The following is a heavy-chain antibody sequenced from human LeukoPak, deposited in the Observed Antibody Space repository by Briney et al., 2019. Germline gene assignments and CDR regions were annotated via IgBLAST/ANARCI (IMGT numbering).Heavy chain of an antibody. J-gene: IGHJ3*02. CDR3: ASPKLNTAMVQRHAFDI. D-gene: IGHD5-18*01. CDR2: IIPIFGTA. Sequence: SVKVSCKASGGTFSSYAISWVRQAPGQGLEWMGGIIPIFGTANYAQKFQDRVTITTDESTSTAYMELSSLRSEDTAVYYCASPKLNTAMVQRHAFDIWGQGTMVTVSS. CDR1: GGTFSSYA. V-gene: IGHV1-69*05.